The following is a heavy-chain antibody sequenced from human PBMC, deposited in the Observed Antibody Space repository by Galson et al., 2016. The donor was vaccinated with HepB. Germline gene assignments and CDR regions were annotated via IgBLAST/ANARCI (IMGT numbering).Heavy chain of an antibody. Sequence: CAISGDSVSSNSAAWNWIRQYPSRGLEWLGRTYYRSKWYNDYAVSVKSRITINPDNTKNQFFLQLNSVTPEDTAVYYCARGELSLTSFWFDYWGQGTLVTVSS. D-gene: IGHD3-16*02. CDR1: GDSVSSNSAA. J-gene: IGHJ4*02. CDR2: TYYRSKWYN. V-gene: IGHV6-1*01. CDR3: ARGELSLTSFWFDY.